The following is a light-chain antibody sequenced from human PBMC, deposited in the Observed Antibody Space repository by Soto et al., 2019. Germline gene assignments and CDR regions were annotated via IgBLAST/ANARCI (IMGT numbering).Light chain of an antibody. Sequence: DIFLTQSPGTLSLSPWERATLSCMASQSLKKPFLAWYQQRPGQAPRLLIYGASSRATGIPDRFNGGGSGTDFTLTISRLEPEDFAVYYCQQYFTAPQTFGQGTKVDIK. CDR1: QSLKKPF. CDR3: QQYFTAPQT. CDR2: GAS. V-gene: IGKV3-20*01. J-gene: IGKJ1*01.